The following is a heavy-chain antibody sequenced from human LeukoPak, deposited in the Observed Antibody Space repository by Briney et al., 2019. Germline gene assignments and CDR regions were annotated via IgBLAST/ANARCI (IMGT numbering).Heavy chain of an antibody. CDR3: ARDDYGDYFFDY. Sequence: PGGSLRLSCAASGFTFSSYSMNWVRQAPGKGLVWVSSISSSSSYIYYADSVKGRFTISRDNAKNSLYLQMNSLRAEDTAVYYCARDDYGDYFFDYWGQGTLVTVSS. CDR1: GFTFSSYS. J-gene: IGHJ4*02. V-gene: IGHV3-21*01. D-gene: IGHD4-17*01. CDR2: ISSSSSYI.